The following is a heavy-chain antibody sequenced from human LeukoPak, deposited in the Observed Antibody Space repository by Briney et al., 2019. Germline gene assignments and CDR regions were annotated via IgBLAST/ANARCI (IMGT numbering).Heavy chain of an antibody. J-gene: IGHJ6*04. CDR2: FSAYNSNT. D-gene: IGHD6-19*01. Sequence: GASVKLSCTASGYTFTSYGISWMRQAPGQGLEWMGWFSAYNSNTNYEQKLQGRVTMTTDTSTSTAYMELRSLRSDDTAVYYCAREVAGTPTLYVWGKGTPVTVSS. CDR3: AREVAGTPTLYV. CDR1: GYTFTSYG. V-gene: IGHV1-18*01.